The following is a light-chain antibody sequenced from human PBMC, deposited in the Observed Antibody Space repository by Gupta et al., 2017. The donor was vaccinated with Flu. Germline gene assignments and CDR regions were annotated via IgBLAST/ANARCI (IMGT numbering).Light chain of an antibody. CDR3: CSVAGSSTFV. V-gene: IGLV2-23*02. CDR2: EAT. J-gene: IGLJ2*01. CDR1: DSDSGSYNL. Sequence: QSALTHPASVSASPGQSITISCTGTDSDSGSYNLVPWYQQYPGKAPKLIIYEATKRPSGVSFRFSGSKSGSTASLTSTGLQTDDEADYYCCSVAGSSTFVFGGGTKMTVL.